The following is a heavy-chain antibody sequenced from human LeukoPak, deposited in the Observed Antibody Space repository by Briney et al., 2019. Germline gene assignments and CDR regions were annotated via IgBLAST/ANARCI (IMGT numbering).Heavy chain of an antibody. D-gene: IGHD1-14*01. CDR3: ATGGPESDFDY. CDR1: GGTFRSYA. V-gene: IGHV1-69*13. CDR2: IYPIFGTA. Sequence: SVKVSCKASGGTFRSYAISGVRQAPGQGLEWMGGIYPIFGTANYAQKFQGRVTITADESTSTAYMELSSLRSEDTAVYYCATGGPESDFDYWGQGTLVIVSS. J-gene: IGHJ4*02.